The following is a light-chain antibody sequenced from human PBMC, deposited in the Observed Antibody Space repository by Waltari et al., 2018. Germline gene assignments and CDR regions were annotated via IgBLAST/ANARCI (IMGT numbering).Light chain of an antibody. CDR3: QQYNNWPYT. V-gene: IGKV3-15*01. CDR2: GAS. Sequence: EIVMTQSPATLSVSPGERATLSRRASQSISSNLAWYQQKPGQAPRLLISGASTRATGVPARFSGSGSGTEFTLTITSLQSEESAVYYCQQYNNWPYTFGQGTKLEIK. CDR1: QSISSN. J-gene: IGKJ2*01.